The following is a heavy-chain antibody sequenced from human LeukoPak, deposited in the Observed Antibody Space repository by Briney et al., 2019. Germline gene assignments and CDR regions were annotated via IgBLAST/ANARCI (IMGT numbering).Heavy chain of an antibody. CDR3: ARVMIVGAATYWFDP. CDR2: ISYSGST. D-gene: IGHD1-26*01. Sequence: SETLSLTCTVSGGSISSYYWSWIRQPPGKGLGWIGYISYSGSTNYNPSLKSRVTISVDKSQNHFSLKLSSVTAADTAVYYCARVMIVGAATYWFDPWGQGTLVTVSS. J-gene: IGHJ5*02. V-gene: IGHV4-59*01. CDR1: GGSISSYY.